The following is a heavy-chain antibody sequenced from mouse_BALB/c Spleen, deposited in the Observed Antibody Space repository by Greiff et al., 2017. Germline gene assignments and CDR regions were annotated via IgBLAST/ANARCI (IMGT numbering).Heavy chain of an antibody. Sequence: EVKLLESGPSLVKPSQTLSLTCSVTGDSITSGYWNWIRKFPGNKLEYMGYISYSGSTYYNPSLKSRISITRDTSKNQYYLQLNSVTTEDTATYYCARWLLREGYFDYWGQGTTLTVSS. D-gene: IGHD1-1*01. CDR3: ARWLLREGYFDY. V-gene: IGHV3-8*02. CDR2: ISYSGST. CDR1: GDSITSGY. J-gene: IGHJ2*01.